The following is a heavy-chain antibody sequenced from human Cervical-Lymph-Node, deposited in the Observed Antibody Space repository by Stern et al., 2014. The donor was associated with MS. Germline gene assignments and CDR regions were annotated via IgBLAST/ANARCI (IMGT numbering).Heavy chain of an antibody. J-gene: IGHJ4*02. Sequence: VQLVQSGGGLVKPGGSLRLSCAASGFSFRNYYMSWIRQAPGKGLEWVSYISSSVDHIDYADSVDGRFNISKAKAKESLYRHMNSLRADDTAVYYCARADGSSDDYWGQGPLVTVSS. V-gene: IGHV3-11*01. CDR2: ISSSVDHI. CDR1: GFSFRNYY. D-gene: IGHD3-10*01. CDR3: ARADGSSDDY.